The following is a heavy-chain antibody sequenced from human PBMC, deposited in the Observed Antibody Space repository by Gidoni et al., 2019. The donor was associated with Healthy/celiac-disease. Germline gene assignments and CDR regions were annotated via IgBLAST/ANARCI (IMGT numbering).Heavy chain of an antibody. V-gene: IGHV3-15*07. Sequence: EVQLGEAGGGWVKPGGSLRLACAASGFTFSNAWMNWVRQAPGKGLEWVGRIKSKTDGGTTDYAAPVKGRFTISIDDSKNTLYLQMNSLKTEDTAVYYCTIDYDFWSGSDYWGQGTLVTVSS. CDR1: GFTFSNAW. CDR2: IKSKTDGGTT. CDR3: TIDYDFWSGSDY. J-gene: IGHJ4*02. D-gene: IGHD3-3*01.